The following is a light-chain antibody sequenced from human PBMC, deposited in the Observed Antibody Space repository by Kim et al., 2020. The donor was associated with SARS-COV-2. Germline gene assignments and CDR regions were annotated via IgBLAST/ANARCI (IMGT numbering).Light chain of an antibody. CDR1: LSVSCY. CDR2: GAS. V-gene: IGKV3-15*01. J-gene: IGKJ1*01. CDR3: QQYNNWPRT. Sequence: ASAGESATLSSRASLSVSCYFAWYQQNRGQAPRLLICGASTRAAVIPARFGGSGSGTVFTLTISRLQSEDFAVYCCQQYNNWPRTFGQGTKVDIK.